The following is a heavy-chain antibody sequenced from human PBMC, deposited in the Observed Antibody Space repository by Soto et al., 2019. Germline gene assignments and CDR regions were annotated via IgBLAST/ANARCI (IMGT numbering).Heavy chain of an antibody. CDR1: GYTFTTYG. J-gene: IGHJ4*02. D-gene: IGHD3-22*01. CDR2: ISAYNGNT. Sequence: ASVKVSCKASGYTFTTYGVSWVRQAPGQGPECVGWISAYNGNTHYSQKFQGRVTMTTDTSTSTAYMELRSLTSGDTAVYYCASEPIYDNDGSSYYPRGYWGQGTLVTVSS. CDR3: ASEPIYDNDGSSYYPRGY. V-gene: IGHV1-18*04.